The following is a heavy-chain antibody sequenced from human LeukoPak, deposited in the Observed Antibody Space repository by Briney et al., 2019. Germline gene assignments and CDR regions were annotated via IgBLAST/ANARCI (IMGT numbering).Heavy chain of an antibody. CDR1: GSTFSSYA. CDR3: ARDVAAAGQGFDP. Sequence: SVKVSCKASGSTFSSYAISWVRQAPGQGLEWMGGIIPIFGTANYAQKFQGRVTITADESTSTAYMELSSLRSEDTAVYYCARDVAAAGQGFDPWGQGTLVTVSS. D-gene: IGHD6-13*01. J-gene: IGHJ5*02. V-gene: IGHV1-69*13. CDR2: IIPIFGTA.